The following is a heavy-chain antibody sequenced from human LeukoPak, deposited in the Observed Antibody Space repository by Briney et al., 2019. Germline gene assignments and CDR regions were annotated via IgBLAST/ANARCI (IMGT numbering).Heavy chain of an antibody. J-gene: IGHJ5*02. D-gene: IGHD6-13*01. CDR3: ARGGASSKWFDP. CDR2: VNLQGST. Sequence: SETLSLTCGVSGGSISNTNWWTWVRQPPGKGLEWIGEVNLQGSTNYNPSLKSRVSISVDTSNNQFSLNVNSVTAADTAVYYCARGGASSKWFDPWGQGTLVTVSS. CDR1: GGSISNTNW. V-gene: IGHV4-4*02.